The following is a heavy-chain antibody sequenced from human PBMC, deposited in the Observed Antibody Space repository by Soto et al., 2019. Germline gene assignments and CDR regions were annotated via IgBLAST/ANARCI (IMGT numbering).Heavy chain of an antibody. CDR1: GGSFSDYY. CDR3: AGIPYYDILTGYRPGGFDP. D-gene: IGHD3-9*01. V-gene: IGHV4-34*01. J-gene: IGHJ5*02. CDR2: INHNGRT. Sequence: ETLSLTCAVYGGSFSDYYWSWIRQPPGKGLEWIGEINHNGRTNYNPSLKSRVTMSLDTSKNQFSLRLSSVTAADTAVYYCAGIPYYDILTGYRPGGFDPWGQGTLVTVSS.